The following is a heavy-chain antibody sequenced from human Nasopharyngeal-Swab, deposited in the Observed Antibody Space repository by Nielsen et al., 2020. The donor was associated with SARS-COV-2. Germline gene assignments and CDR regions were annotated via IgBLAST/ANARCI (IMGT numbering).Heavy chain of an antibody. D-gene: IGHD6-19*01. CDR3: ARIPGYSSGWYSGGMDV. V-gene: IGHV2-70*01. CDR1: GFSLRPSGMC. Sequence: SGPTLVNPTQTLTLTCTFSGFSLRPSGMCVSWIRQPPGKALEWPALIDWDDDKYYSTSLKTRLTISKDTSKNQVVLTMTNMDPVDTATYYCARIPGYSSGWYSGGMDVWGQGTTVTVSS. J-gene: IGHJ6*02. CDR2: IDWDDDK.